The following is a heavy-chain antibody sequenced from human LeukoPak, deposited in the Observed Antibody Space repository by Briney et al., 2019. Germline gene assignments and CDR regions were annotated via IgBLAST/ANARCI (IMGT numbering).Heavy chain of an antibody. CDR2: IKNDGSEE. V-gene: IGHV3-7*01. D-gene: IGHD3-10*01. J-gene: IGHJ4*02. CDR3: ARAIRGSAVDTGDR. Sequence: GGSLRLSCAASGFTFSSYAMSWVRQAPGKGLEGVANIKNDGSEEYYVDSVKGRFTISRDNAKNSLFLQMNSLTVEDTAVYYCARAIRGSAVDTGDRWGQGTLVTVSS. CDR1: GFTFSSYA.